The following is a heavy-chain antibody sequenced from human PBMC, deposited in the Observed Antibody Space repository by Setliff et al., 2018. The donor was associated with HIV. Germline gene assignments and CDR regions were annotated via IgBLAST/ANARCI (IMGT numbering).Heavy chain of an antibody. CDR1: GYSISSGYY. D-gene: IGHD3-3*01. J-gene: IGHJ4*02. CDR3: ARSIVPVASGYYYFEY. V-gene: IGHV4-38-2*01. Sequence: SETLSLTCAVSGYSISSGYYWGWIRQPPGNGLEWIGSIYHTGSTYYKPSLKSRVTISVDTSKNRFSLRLSSVAAGDTAVYYCARSIVPVASGYYYFEYWGQGTLVTVSS. CDR2: IYHTGST.